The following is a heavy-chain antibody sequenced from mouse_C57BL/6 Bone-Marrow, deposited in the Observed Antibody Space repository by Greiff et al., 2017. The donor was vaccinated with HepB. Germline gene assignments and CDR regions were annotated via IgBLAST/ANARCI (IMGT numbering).Heavy chain of an antibody. D-gene: IGHD2-10*01. V-gene: IGHV2-2*01. Sequence: VQLQQSGPGLVQPSQCLSITCTVSGFSLTSYGVHWVRQSPGKGLEWLGVIWSGGSTDYNAAFISRLSISKDNSTSQVFFKMNSLQADDTAIYYCARERPPTMVRGWFAYWGQGTLVTVSA. CDR3: ARERPPTMVRGWFAY. CDR1: GFSLTSYG. J-gene: IGHJ3*01. CDR2: IWSGGST.